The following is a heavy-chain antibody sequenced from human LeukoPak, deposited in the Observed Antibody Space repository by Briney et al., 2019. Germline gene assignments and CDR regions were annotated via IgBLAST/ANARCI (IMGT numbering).Heavy chain of an antibody. CDR3: ARQLPKYIKRWLQQYNWFDP. CDR2: IYYSGST. CDR1: GGSISSYY. J-gene: IGHJ5*02. D-gene: IGHD5-24*01. Sequence: SETLSLTCPVSGGSISSYYWSWIRQPPGKGLEWIGYIYYSGSTNYNPSLKSRVTISVDTSKNQFSLKLSSVTAADTAVYYCARQLPKYIKRWLQQYNWFDPRGQGTLVTVSS. V-gene: IGHV4-59*12.